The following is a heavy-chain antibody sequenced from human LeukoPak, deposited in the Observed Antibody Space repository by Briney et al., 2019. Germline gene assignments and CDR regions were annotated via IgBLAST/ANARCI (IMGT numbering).Heavy chain of an antibody. Sequence: GGSLRLSCAASGFTFSRYAMGWVRQAPGKGLEWVSLISGSTGSTYYADFVKGRFTISRDNSKNMLYLQMNSLRAEDTAIYYCAKRATGAATIPLWFDYWGQGTLVTVSS. V-gene: IGHV3-23*01. J-gene: IGHJ4*02. CDR3: AKRATGAATIPLWFDY. CDR1: GFTFSRYA. D-gene: IGHD1-26*01. CDR2: ISGSTGST.